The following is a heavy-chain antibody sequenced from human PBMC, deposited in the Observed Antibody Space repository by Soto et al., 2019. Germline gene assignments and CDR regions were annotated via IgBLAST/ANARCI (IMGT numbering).Heavy chain of an antibody. J-gene: IGHJ6*02. CDR3: ARVTSSGWYDPYYYGMDV. V-gene: IGHV1-18*01. CDR1: GYTFTSYG. Sequence: QVQLVQSGAEVKKPGASVKVSCKASGYTFTSYGISWVRQAPGQGLEWMGWISAYNGNTNYAQKLQGRVTMTSDTSTSTAYMELRSLRSDDTAVYYCARVTSSGWYDPYYYGMDVWGQGTTVTVSS. D-gene: IGHD6-19*01. CDR2: ISAYNGNT.